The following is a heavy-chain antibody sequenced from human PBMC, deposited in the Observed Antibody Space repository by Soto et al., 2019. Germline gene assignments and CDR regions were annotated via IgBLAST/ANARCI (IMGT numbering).Heavy chain of an antibody. Sequence: QVQLVESGGGVVQPGRSLRLSCAASGFPFSSYGMHWVREAPGKGLEWVAVISYDGSNKYYADSVKGRFTISRENSASTLYLQMNILRPEDTALYYCVGGQYYFDYRGQGTLVTVSP. J-gene: IGHJ4*02. CDR3: VGGQYYFDY. CDR1: GFPFSSYG. CDR2: ISYDGSNK. D-gene: IGHD3-10*01. V-gene: IGHV3-30*03.